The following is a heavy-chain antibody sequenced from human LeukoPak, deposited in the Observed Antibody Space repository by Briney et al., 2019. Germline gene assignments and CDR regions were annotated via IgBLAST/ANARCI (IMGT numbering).Heavy chain of an antibody. V-gene: IGHV1-69*05. D-gene: IGHD2-2*01. CDR2: IIPIFGTA. CDR3: ARGLRYCSSTSCYETNYYYYMDV. CDR1: GGTFSSYA. J-gene: IGHJ6*03. Sequence: SVKVSCKASGGTFSSYAISWVRQAPGQGLEWMGGIIPIFGTANYAQKFQGRATITTDESTSTAYMELSSLRSEDTAVYYCARGLRYCSSTSCYETNYYYYMDVWGKGTTVTVSS.